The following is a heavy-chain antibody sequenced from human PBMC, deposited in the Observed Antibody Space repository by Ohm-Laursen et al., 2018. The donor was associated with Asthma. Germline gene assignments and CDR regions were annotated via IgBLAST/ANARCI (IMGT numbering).Heavy chain of an antibody. CDR2: IKQDASEK. CDR1: GFTFSSYW. D-gene: IGHD1-26*01. Sequence: SLRLSCTASGFTFSSYWMSWVRQAPGKGLEWVANIKQDASEKYYLDSVRGRFTTSRDNAENSVFLQMNDVRAEDTALYYCARIGPEWELPGREYSVHHWGQGTLVTVSS. V-gene: IGHV3-7*01. J-gene: IGHJ1*01. CDR3: ARIGPEWELPGREYSVHH.